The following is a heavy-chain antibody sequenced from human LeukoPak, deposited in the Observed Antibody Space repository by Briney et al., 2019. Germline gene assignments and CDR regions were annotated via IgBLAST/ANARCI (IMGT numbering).Heavy chain of an antibody. Sequence: SETLSLTCTVSGGSISSNYWSWIRQPPGKGLEWIGYIYYRGSTNYNPSLKSRVTISVDTSKNQFSLKLSSVTAADTAVYYCARDREVGATGYYFDYWGQGTLVTVSS. CDR3: ARDREVGATGYYFDY. D-gene: IGHD1-26*01. V-gene: IGHV4-59*12. J-gene: IGHJ4*02. CDR1: GGSISSNY. CDR2: IYYRGST.